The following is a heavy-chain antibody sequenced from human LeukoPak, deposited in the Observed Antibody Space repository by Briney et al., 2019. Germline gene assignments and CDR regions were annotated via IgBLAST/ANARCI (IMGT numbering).Heavy chain of an antibody. D-gene: IGHD1-26*01. J-gene: IGHJ4*02. CDR2: IYSDGSNT. CDR1: GFTFSDYW. Sequence: GGSLRLSCAASGFTFSDYWMHWVRQAPGKGLVWVSRIYSDGSNTIYADSVKGRFTISRDNGKNTLYLEMNSLRAEDTAVYYCARDRRYSPDYWGQGTLVTVSS. CDR3: ARDRRYSPDY. V-gene: IGHV3-74*01.